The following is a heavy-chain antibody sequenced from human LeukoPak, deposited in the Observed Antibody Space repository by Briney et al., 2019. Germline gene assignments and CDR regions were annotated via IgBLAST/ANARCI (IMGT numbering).Heavy chain of an antibody. Sequence: SQTLSLTCAIAGDSVSSNSAAWNWIRQSPSRGLEWLGRTYYRSKWYNDYAVSVKSRITINPDTSKNQLSLQLNSVTPEDTAVYYCARRQVDTAMEEPGAFDIWGQGTMVTVSS. CDR3: ARRQVDTAMEEPGAFDI. D-gene: IGHD5-18*01. CDR2: TYYRSKWYN. V-gene: IGHV6-1*01. CDR1: GDSVSSNSAA. J-gene: IGHJ3*02.